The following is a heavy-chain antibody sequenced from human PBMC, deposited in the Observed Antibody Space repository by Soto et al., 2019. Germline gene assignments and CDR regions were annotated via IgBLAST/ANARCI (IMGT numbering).Heavy chain of an antibody. D-gene: IGHD6-13*01. CDR3: AKGPPAARKSNAFDI. V-gene: IGHV3-11*04. J-gene: IGHJ3*02. Sequence: GGSLRLSCAASGFTFSDYYMSWIRQAPGKGLEWVSYISGSGTTTYDADSVKGRFTISRDNSKNTLYLQMNSLRAEDTAVYYCAKGPPAARKSNAFDIWGQGTMVTVSS. CDR2: ISGSGTTT. CDR1: GFTFSDYY.